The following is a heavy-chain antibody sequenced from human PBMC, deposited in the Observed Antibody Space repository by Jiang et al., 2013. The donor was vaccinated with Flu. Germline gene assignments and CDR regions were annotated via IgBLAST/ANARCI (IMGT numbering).Heavy chain of an antibody. CDR3: ARGRTYRYDYVWGSYRSDAFDI. V-gene: IGHV4-34*01. D-gene: IGHD3-16*02. CDR2: INHSGST. Sequence: LLKPSETLSLTCAVYGGPFSGYYWSWIRQPPGKGLEWIGEINHSGSTNYNPSLKSRVTISVDTSKNQFSLKLSSVTAADTAVYYCARGRTYRYDYVWGSYRSDAFDIWGQGTMVTVSS. CDR1: GGPFSGYY. J-gene: IGHJ3*02.